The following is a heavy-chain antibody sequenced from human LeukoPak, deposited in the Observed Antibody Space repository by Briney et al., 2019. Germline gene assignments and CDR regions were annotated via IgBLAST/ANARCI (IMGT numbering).Heavy chain of an antibody. V-gene: IGHV1-3*01. D-gene: IGHD6-19*01. CDR1: GYTLTDYY. Sequence: EASVKVSCKASGYTLTDYYMHWVRQAPGQGPEWMGWINAGEGKTEYLQKYQDRVTISRVTSASTAYMELSSLRSEDTAVYYCARGSGWSEYYTMDVWGQGTTVIVSS. CDR3: ARGSGWSEYYTMDV. CDR2: INAGEGKT. J-gene: IGHJ6*02.